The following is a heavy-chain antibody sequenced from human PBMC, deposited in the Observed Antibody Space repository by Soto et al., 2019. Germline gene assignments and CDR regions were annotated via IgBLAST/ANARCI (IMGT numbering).Heavy chain of an antibody. Sequence: LSLTCAASGFTFSSYGMNWVRQAPGKGLEWVSSISSGSDYIYYADSVKGRFTISRDNDKNSLYLQMNNLRAEDTTVYYCAGPNPGNQYGSGSYDYWGQGTLVTVSS. V-gene: IGHV3-21*01. J-gene: IGHJ4*02. CDR3: AGPNPGNQYGSGSYDY. CDR2: ISSGSDYI. D-gene: IGHD3-10*01. CDR1: GFTFSSYG.